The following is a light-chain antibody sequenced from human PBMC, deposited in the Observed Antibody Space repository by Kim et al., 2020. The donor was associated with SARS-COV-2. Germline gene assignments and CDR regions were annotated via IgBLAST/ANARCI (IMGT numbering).Light chain of an antibody. J-gene: IGLJ3*02. V-gene: IGLV2-11*03. CDR2: DVI. CDR1: SSDVGAYNY. Sequence: PGQSVTISCTGTSSDVGAYNYVSWYQQYPDKAPKLLIYDVIKRPSGVPDRFSGSKSGNTASLTISGLQAEDEADYYCCSYAGTYTVFGGGTQLTVL. CDR3: CSYAGTYTV.